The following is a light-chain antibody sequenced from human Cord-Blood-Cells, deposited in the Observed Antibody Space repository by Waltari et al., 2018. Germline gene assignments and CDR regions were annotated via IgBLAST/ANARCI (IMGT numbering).Light chain of an antibody. J-gene: IGLJ3*02. CDR1: SSDVGSYNL. V-gene: IGLV2-23*01. Sequence: QSALTQPASVSGSPGQSITISCTGTSSDVGSYNLASWYQQHPGKAPKLMIDEGSKRPSGVSNRFSGSKSGNTASLTISGLQAEDEADYYCCSYAGSSTLVFGGGTKLTVL. CDR2: EGS. CDR3: CSYAGSSTLV.